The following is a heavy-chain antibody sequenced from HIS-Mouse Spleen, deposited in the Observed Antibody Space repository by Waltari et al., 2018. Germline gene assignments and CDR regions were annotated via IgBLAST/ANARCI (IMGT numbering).Heavy chain of an antibody. CDR1: GFTFSSYG. Sequence: QVQLVESGGGVVQPGRSLRLSCAASGFTFSSYGMHWVRQAPGKGLEWVEIISYEGSNKYYADSVKGRFTIYRDNSNNTLYLQMNSLRAEDTAVYYCAKASSGWLDYWGQGTLVTVSS. CDR2: ISYEGSNK. CDR3: AKASSGWLDY. J-gene: IGHJ4*02. V-gene: IGHV3-30*18. D-gene: IGHD6-19*01.